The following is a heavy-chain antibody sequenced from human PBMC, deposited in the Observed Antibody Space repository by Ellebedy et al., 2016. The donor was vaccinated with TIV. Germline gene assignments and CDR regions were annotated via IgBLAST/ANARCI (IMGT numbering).Heavy chain of an antibody. J-gene: IGHJ5*02. CDR1: GYTFTSYY. CDR3: AREWDTAMDQTNWFDP. V-gene: IGHV1-46*01. D-gene: IGHD5-18*01. Sequence: ASVKVSCKASGYTFTSYYMHWVRQAPGQGLEWMGIINPSGGSTSYAQKFQGRVTMTRDTSTSTVYMELSSLRSEDTAVYYCAREWDTAMDQTNWFDPWGQGTLVTVSS. CDR2: INPSGGST.